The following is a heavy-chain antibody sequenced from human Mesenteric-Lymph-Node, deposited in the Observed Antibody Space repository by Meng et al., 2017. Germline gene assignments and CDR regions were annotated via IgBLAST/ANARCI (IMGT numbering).Heavy chain of an antibody. D-gene: IGHD5-24*01. CDR2: IIPIFGTA. V-gene: IGHV1-69*14. CDR1: GGTFSSYT. J-gene: IGHJ6*02. CDR3: ARVEIYGMDV. Sequence: QVQLVHPGAWVKKPGSSVKASSKASGGTFSSYTISWVRQAPGQGLEWMGGIIPIFGTANYAQKFQGRVTITADKSTSTAYMELSSLRSEDTAVYYCARVEIYGMDVWGQGTTVTVSS.